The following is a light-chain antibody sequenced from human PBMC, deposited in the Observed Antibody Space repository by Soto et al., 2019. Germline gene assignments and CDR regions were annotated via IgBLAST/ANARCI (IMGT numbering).Light chain of an antibody. V-gene: IGKV3-15*01. J-gene: IGKJ4*01. CDR2: DAY. Sequence: EIVMTQSPATLVVSPEERVTLSCMAFQRVGSTLDWYRQQPGQAPRLLIYDAYLRATGVPARFSGSGSGTEFTLTISSLQSEDFAVYYCQHYYAGPLAFGGGTKVDIK. CDR1: QRVGST. CDR3: QHYYAGPLA.